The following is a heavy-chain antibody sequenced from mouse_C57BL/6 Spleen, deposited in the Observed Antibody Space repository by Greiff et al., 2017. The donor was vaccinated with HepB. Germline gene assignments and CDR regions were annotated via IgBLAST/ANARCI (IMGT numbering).Heavy chain of an antibody. CDR1: GYAFSSSW. J-gene: IGHJ2*01. Sequence: QVQLQQSGPELVKPGASVKISCKASGYAFSSSWMNWLKQRPGKGLEWIGRIYPGDGDTNYNGKFKGKATLTADKSSSTAYMQLSSLTSEDSAVYFCAREGYGRTFDYWGQGTTLTVSS. CDR2: IYPGDGDT. CDR3: AREGYGRTFDY. D-gene: IGHD1-1*01. V-gene: IGHV1-82*01.